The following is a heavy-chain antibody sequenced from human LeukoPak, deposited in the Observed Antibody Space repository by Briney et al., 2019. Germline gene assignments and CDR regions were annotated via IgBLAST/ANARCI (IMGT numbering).Heavy chain of an antibody. CDR2: IRNNGLGT. V-gene: IGHV3-23*01. D-gene: IGHD6-19*01. CDR1: GFTFSDYY. CDR3: AKVLPPRGGRSGWYETNDY. J-gene: IGHJ4*02. Sequence: PGGSLRLSCAASGFTFSDYYMSWIRQAPGKGLEWVSSIRNNGLGTHYADSVKGRFTVSRDDSKNALYLQMNRLKADDTAVYYCAKVLPPRGGRSGWYETNDYWGQGTLVTVSS.